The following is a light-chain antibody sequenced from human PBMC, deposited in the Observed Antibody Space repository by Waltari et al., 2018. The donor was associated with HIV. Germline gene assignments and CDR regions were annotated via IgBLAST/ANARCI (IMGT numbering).Light chain of an antibody. V-gene: IGLV2-14*01. J-gene: IGLJ2*01. CDR2: DVS. CDR1: SSDVGGYNY. CDR3: SSYTISSTLV. Sequence: QSALTQPASVSGSPGQSTTISCTGTSSDVGGYNYVSWYQQHPGKAPKLMIYDVSNRPSGVSNRCSGSKSGNTASLTISGLHAEDEADYYCSSYTISSTLVFGGGTKLTVL.